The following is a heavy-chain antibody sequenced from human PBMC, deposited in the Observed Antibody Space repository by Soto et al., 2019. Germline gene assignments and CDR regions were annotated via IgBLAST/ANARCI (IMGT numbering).Heavy chain of an antibody. CDR3: ARDSVNYFDY. V-gene: IGHV4-38-2*02. CDR2: IYHSGST. J-gene: IGHJ4*02. CDR1: GYSISSGYY. D-gene: IGHD4-17*01. Sequence: SETLSLTCAVSGYSISSGYYWGWIRQPPGKGLEWIGSIYHSGSTYYNPSLKSRVTISVDTSKNQFSLKLSSVTAADTAVYYCARDSVNYFDYWGQGTLVTVSS.